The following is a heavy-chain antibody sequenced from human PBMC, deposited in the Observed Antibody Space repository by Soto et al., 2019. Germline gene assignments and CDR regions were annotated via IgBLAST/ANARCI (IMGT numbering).Heavy chain of an antibody. V-gene: IGHV1-69*13. CDR3: ARGPDGSGFYLFDY. J-gene: IGHJ4*02. CDR1: GGTFSNHA. CDR2: IIPISGTT. Sequence: SVKVSCKASGGTFSNHAISWLRQAPGQGPEWMGGIIPISGTTSYPQKFQGRVTITADESMTTAYMELSSLRSDDTAVYYCARGPDGSGFYLFDYWGQGTLVTVSS. D-gene: IGHD3-3*01.